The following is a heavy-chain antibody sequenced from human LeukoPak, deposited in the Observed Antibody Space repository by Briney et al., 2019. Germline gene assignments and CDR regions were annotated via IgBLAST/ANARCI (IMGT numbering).Heavy chain of an antibody. CDR3: ANEGD. V-gene: IGHV3-53*05. CDR2: IYTAGET. J-gene: IGHJ4*02. D-gene: IGHD3-16*01. CDR1: GFTVSNNY. Sequence: QPGGSLRLSCIVSGFTVSNNYMSWVRQAPGKGLEWVSVIYTAGETYSADSVKGRFTISRDISKNTVYLQMNSLRADDTAMYYCANEGDWGQGTLVTVSS.